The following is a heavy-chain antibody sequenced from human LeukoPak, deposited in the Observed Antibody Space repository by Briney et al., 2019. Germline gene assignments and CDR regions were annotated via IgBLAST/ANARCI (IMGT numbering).Heavy chain of an antibody. Sequence: PGGSLRLSGAASGFTVSGNYMSWVRQAPGKGLEWVSVIYSGDSTYYADSVKGRFTISRDNSKNTLYLQMNSLRAEDTAVYYCARLGQGLPPSYYFGMDVWGQGTTVTVSS. D-gene: IGHD6-19*01. J-gene: IGHJ6*02. CDR1: GFTVSGNY. CDR2: IYSGDST. V-gene: IGHV3-66*01. CDR3: ARLGQGLPPSYYFGMDV.